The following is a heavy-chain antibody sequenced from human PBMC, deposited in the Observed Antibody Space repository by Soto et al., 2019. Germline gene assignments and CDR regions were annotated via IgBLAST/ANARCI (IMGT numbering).Heavy chain of an antibody. Sequence: QAQFVQSGAEVKKPGASVKVSCKASGYTFYSHSISWVRQAPGQGLEWMGRISADNGNTKYAQKFRGRVTMATDTSTSTVYMELRNLRSDETAVYYCAKCIQQDYYYGMDVWGQGTTVTVSS. CDR1: GYTFYSHS. CDR3: AKCIQQDYYYGMDV. D-gene: IGHD5-18*01. J-gene: IGHJ6*02. CDR2: ISADNGNT. V-gene: IGHV1-18*01.